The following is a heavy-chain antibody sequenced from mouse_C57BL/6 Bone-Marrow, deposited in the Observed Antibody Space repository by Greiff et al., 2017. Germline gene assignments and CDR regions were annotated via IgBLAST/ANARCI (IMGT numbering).Heavy chain of an antibody. V-gene: IGHV3-6*01. CDR3: ASYYGNEKAAMDY. J-gene: IGHJ4*01. CDR1: GYSITSGYY. Sequence: EVKLVESGPGLVKPSQSLSLTCSVTGYSITSGYYWNWIRQFPGNKLEWMGYISYDGSNNYNPSLKNRISITRDTSKNQFLLKLNSVTTEDTATYYCASYYGNEKAAMDYWGQGTSVTVSS. CDR2: ISYDGSN. D-gene: IGHD2-1*01.